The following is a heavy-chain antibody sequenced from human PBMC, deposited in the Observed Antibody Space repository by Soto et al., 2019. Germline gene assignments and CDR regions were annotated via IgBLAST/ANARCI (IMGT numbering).Heavy chain of an antibody. CDR3: ARDGRRVATHYSYYYYMDV. D-gene: IGHD5-12*01. CDR2: IIPILGIA. V-gene: IGHV1-69*08. Sequence: QVQLVQSGAEVKKPGSSVKVSCKASGGTFSSYTISWVRQAPGQGLEWMGRIIPILGIANYAQKFQGRVTITADKSTSPAYMELSSLRSEDTAVYYCARDGRRVATHYSYYYYMDVWGKGTTVTVSS. J-gene: IGHJ6*03. CDR1: GGTFSSYT.